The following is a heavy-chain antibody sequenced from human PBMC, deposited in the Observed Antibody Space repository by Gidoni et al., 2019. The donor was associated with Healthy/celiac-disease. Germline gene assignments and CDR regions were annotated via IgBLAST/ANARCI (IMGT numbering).Heavy chain of an antibody. Sequence: EVQLVQSGAEVKKPGESLKLSCKGSGYSFTRYWIGWVRQMPGKGLEWLGIIYPGDSDTRYSPSFQGQVTISADKSISTAYLQWSSLKASDTAMYYCARVSYYDSSGYYLLDYWGQGTLVTVSS. CDR2: IYPGDSDT. D-gene: IGHD3-22*01. CDR3: ARVSYYDSSGYYLLDY. J-gene: IGHJ4*02. V-gene: IGHV5-51*03. CDR1: GYSFTRYW.